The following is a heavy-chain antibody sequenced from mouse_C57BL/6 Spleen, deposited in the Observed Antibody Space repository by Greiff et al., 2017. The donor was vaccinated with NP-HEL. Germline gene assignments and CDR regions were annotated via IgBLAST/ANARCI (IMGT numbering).Heavy chain of an antibody. CDR3: ARRGYYGSSFYYYAMDY. D-gene: IGHD1-1*01. J-gene: IGHJ4*01. CDR2: ISYSGST. CDR1: GYSITSGYD. V-gene: IGHV3-1*01. Sequence: EVKLMESGPGMVKPSQSLSLTCTVTGYSITSGYDWHWIRHFPGNKLEWMGYISYSGSTNYNPSLKSRISITHDTSKNHFFLKLNSVTTEDTATYYCARRGYYGSSFYYYAMDYWGQGTSVTVSS.